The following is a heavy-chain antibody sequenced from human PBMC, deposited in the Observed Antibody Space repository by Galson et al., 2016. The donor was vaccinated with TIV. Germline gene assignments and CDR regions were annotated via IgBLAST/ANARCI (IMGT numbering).Heavy chain of an antibody. D-gene: IGHD3-22*01. CDR3: ARDRYYDASGYYYYYYGMDV. CDR2: IYSAGDT. J-gene: IGHJ6*02. CDR1: EITASRNY. Sequence: SLRLSCAASEITASRNYMSWVRQAPGRGLEWVSTIYSAGDTYYADSVKGRFTISRDNSKNTLYLQMSGLRTEDTAVYYCARDRYYDASGYYYYYYGMDVWGQGTTVTVSS. V-gene: IGHV3-66*02.